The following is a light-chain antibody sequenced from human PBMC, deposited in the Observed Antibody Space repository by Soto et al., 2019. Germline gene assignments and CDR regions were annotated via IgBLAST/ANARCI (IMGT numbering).Light chain of an antibody. J-gene: IGKJ1*01. CDR3: QQYGNLWT. V-gene: IGKV1-5*03. CDR2: KAS. Sequence: DIQLTQSPSTLSASVGDRVTFSCRASQSINNYLAWYQQKPGKAPKLLIYKASTLESGVPSTFSGSGSETEFSLTISSLQPDDFATYYCQQYGNLWTFGQGTKVEIK. CDR1: QSINNY.